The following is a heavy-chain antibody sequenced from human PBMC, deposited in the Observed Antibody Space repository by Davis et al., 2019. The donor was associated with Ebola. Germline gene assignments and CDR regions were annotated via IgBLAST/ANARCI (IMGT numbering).Heavy chain of an antibody. J-gene: IGHJ4*02. Sequence: PGGSLRLSCVASGFTFSYYWMHWVRQAPGKGLVWVSYTNSDGSSATYADSVKGRFTISRDNAKNTLYLQMNSLRAEDTAVYYCAKALSPRRGYYSYFDYWGQGTLVTVSS. D-gene: IGHD3-22*01. CDR1: GFTFSYYW. CDR3: AKALSPRRGYYSYFDY. V-gene: IGHV3-74*01. CDR2: TNSDGSSA.